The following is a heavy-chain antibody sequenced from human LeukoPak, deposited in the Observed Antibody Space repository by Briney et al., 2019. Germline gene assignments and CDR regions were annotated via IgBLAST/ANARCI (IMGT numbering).Heavy chain of an antibody. CDR1: GFIFDDYA. J-gene: IGHJ4*02. V-gene: IGHV3-9*01. Sequence: GRSLRLSCAASGFIFDDYAMHWVRQAPGKGLEWVSGISWNSGNRGYADSVKGRFTISRDNSKNTLYLQMNSLRAEDTAVYYCARDGEQWLPLWGVFDYWGRGTLVTVSS. D-gene: IGHD6-19*01. CDR2: ISWNSGNR. CDR3: ARDGEQWLPLWGVFDY.